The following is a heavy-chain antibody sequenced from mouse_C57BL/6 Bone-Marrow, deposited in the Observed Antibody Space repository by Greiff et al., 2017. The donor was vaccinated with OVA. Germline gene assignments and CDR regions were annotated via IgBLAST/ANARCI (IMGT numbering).Heavy chain of an antibody. V-gene: IGHV1-15*01. Sequence: QVQLQQSGAELVRPGASVTLSCKASGYTFTDYEMHWVKQTPVPGLEWIGAIDPETGGTAYNQKFKGKAILTADKSSGTAYMELRSLTSEDSAVYYCTRGYRNYYAMDYWGQGTSVTVSS. J-gene: IGHJ4*01. D-gene: IGHD2-5*01. CDR3: TRGYRNYYAMDY. CDR1: GYTFTDYE. CDR2: IDPETGGT.